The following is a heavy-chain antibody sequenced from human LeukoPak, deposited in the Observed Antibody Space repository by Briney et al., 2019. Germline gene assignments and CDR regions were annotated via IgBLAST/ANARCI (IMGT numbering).Heavy chain of an antibody. V-gene: IGHV3-30*18. CDR1: GFTFSSYG. D-gene: IGHD3-22*01. CDR2: ISYDGSNK. J-gene: IGHJ6*02. Sequence: GGSLRLSCAASGFTFSSYGMRWVRPAPGKGLEWVAVISYDGSNKYYADFVKGRFTISRDNSKNTLYLQMNSLRAEDTAVYYCAKDRYYDSSGYPYYYGMDVWGQGTTVTVSS. CDR3: AKDRYYDSSGYPYYYGMDV.